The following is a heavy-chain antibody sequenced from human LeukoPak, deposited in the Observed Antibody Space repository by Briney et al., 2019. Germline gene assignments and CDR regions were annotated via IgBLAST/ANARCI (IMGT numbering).Heavy chain of an antibody. D-gene: IGHD4-17*01. V-gene: IGHV1-46*01. J-gene: IGHJ4*02. CDR1: GYTLTNYF. Sequence: ASVTVSCTSSGYTLTNYFIHWVRQAPGQGLEWMGIINPSDGRATYAQEFQGRVTMTRDTSTVYMDLSSLRSEDTAVYYCARKSHDDYEYEHWGQGTLVTVSS. CDR2: INPSDGRA. CDR3: ARKSHDDYEYEH.